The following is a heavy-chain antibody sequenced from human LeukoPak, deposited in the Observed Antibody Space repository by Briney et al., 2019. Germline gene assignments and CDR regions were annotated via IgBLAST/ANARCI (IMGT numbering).Heavy chain of an antibody. D-gene: IGHD2-15*01. CDR2: IYHSGST. V-gene: IGHV4-38-2*01. J-gene: IGHJ4*02. CDR3: ARSSLVVVVAATPRFDY. Sequence: PSETLSLTCAVSGYSISSGYYWGWIRPPPGKGLEWIGSIYHSGSTYYNPSLKSRVTISVDTSKNQFSLKLSSVTAADTAVYYCARSSLVVVVAATPRFDYWGQGTLVTVSS. CDR1: GYSISSGYY.